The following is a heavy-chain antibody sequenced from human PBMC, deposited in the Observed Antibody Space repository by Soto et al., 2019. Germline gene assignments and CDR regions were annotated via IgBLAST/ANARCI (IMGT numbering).Heavy chain of an antibody. Sequence: QVQLQESGPGLVKPSQTLSLTCTVSVGSISSGGYYWSWIRQHPGKGLEWIGYIYYSGSSYYNPSLKSRVTISVDTSKNQFSLKLSSVTAADTAVYYGASRGYSYGFSLGMDVWGQGTTVTVSS. J-gene: IGHJ6*02. CDR1: VGSISSGGYY. D-gene: IGHD5-18*01. CDR3: ASRGYSYGFSLGMDV. CDR2: IYYSGSS. V-gene: IGHV4-31*03.